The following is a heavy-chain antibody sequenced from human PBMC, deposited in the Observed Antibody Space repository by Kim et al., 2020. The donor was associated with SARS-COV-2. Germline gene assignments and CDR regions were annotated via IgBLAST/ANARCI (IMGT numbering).Heavy chain of an antibody. CDR1: GFTFSSYW. J-gene: IGHJ6*02. CDR3: ARESITGTTEGYYYYYYGMDV. D-gene: IGHD1-7*01. Sequence: GGSLRLSCAASGFTFSSYWMSWVRQAPGKGLEWVANIKQDGSEKYYVDSVKGRFTISRDNAKNSLYLQMNSLRAEDTAVYYCARESITGTTEGYYYYYYGMDVWGQGTTVTVSS. CDR2: IKQDGSEK. V-gene: IGHV3-7*01.